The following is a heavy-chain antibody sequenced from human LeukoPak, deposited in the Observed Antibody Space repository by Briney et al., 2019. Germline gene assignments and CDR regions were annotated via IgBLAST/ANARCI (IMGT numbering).Heavy chain of an antibody. CDR3: AVYDSSGYDL. J-gene: IGHJ3*01. CDR1: GGSISSYSYY. V-gene: IGHV4-39*01. Sequence: SQTLSLTCTVSGGSISSYSYYWGWIRQPPGKGLEWIGSFFYSGNTYYNPSLKSRVTISVDTSKNQFSLRLSSVTAADTAVFYCAVYDSSGYDLWGQGTMVTVSS. CDR2: FFYSGNT. D-gene: IGHD3-22*01.